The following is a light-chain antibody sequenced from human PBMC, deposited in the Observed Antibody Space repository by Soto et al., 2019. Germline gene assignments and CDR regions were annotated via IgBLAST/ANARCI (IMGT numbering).Light chain of an antibody. CDR1: SSDVGGYNY. CDR3: CSYAGSSTRVV. Sequence: QSALTQPASVSGSPGQSITISCTGTSSDVGGYNYVSWYQQHPGKAPKLMIYEVSKRPSGVSNRFSGSKSGNTASLTISGLQAEDEADYYCCSYAGSSTRVVFGGGTKLTVL. V-gene: IGLV2-23*02. CDR2: EVS. J-gene: IGLJ2*01.